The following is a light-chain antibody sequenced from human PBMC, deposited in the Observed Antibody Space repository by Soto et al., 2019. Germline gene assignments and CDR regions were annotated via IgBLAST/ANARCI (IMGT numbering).Light chain of an antibody. J-gene: IGLJ1*01. V-gene: IGLV1-44*01. Sequence: QSVLTQPPLASETPGQRATFFCSGSSFNIGINTVNWYQHVPGTAPKLLIYTNNQRPSGVPDRFSGFKSGTSASLTISGLQSGDEGDYYCAAWDDSLNGYVFGTGTKLTVL. CDR3: AAWDDSLNGYV. CDR2: TNN. CDR1: SFNIGINT.